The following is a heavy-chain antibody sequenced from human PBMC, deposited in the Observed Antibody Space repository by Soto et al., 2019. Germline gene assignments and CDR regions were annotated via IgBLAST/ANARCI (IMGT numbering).Heavy chain of an antibody. V-gene: IGHV1-69*06. CDR2: IIPIFGTA. Sequence: SVKVSCKASGGTFSSYAISWVRQAPGQGLEWMGGIIPIFGTANYAQKFQGRVTITADKSTSTAYMELSSLRSEDTAVYYCARGAHHYYDSSGVDIYYYYGMDVWGQGTTVTVFS. J-gene: IGHJ6*02. CDR1: GGTFSSYA. D-gene: IGHD3-22*01. CDR3: ARGAHHYYDSSGVDIYYYYGMDV.